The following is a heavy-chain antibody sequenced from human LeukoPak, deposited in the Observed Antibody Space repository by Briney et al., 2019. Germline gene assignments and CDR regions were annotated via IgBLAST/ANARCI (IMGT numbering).Heavy chain of an antibody. CDR2: INAGNGNT. D-gene: IGHD2-2*02. Sequence: ASVKVSCKASGGTFSSYAISWVRQAPGQRLEWMGWINAGNGNTKYSQKFQGRVTITRDTSASTAYMELSSLRSEDTAVYYCARGRYCSSTSCYTPTIPRFDPWGQGTLDTVSS. CDR1: GGTFSSYA. V-gene: IGHV1-3*01. J-gene: IGHJ5*02. CDR3: ARGRYCSSTSCYTPTIPRFDP.